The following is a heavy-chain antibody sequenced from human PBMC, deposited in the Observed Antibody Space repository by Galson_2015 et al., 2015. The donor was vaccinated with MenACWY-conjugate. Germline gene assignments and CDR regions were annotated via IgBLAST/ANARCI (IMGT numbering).Heavy chain of an antibody. Sequence: QSGAEVKRPGESLRISCKGSGFSFTSYWISWVRQMPGKGLEWMGRIDPSDSFTNYSPSFQGHVTISADKSISTAYLQWSSLKASDTAMYYCAGRKILGYGLNKYYGMDVWGQGTTVTVSS. CDR2: IDPSDSFT. V-gene: IGHV5-10-1*01. CDR1: GFSFTSYW. CDR3: AGRKILGYGLNKYYGMDV. J-gene: IGHJ6*02. D-gene: IGHD1/OR15-1a*01.